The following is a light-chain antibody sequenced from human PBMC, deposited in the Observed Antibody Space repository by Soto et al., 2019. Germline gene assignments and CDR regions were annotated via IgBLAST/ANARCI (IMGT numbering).Light chain of an antibody. V-gene: IGKV3-20*01. Sequence: EIVLTQSPGTLSFSPGGRATLSCRASQSVSSNYLAWYQQKPGQPPRLLIYGTSSRATGIPDRFSGSGSGTDFTLTISRLEPEDFAVYYCQEHRTSPPSWTFGQGTKVEI. CDR1: QSVSSNY. J-gene: IGKJ1*01. CDR2: GTS. CDR3: QEHRTSPPSWT.